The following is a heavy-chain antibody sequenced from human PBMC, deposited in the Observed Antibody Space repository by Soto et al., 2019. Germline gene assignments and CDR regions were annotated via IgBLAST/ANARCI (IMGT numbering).Heavy chain of an antibody. J-gene: IGHJ4*02. CDR2: MNPNSGNT. D-gene: IGHD4-4*01. Sequence: GASVKVSCKASGYTFTSYDINWVRQATGQGLEWMGWMNPNSGNTGYAQKFQGRVTMTRNTSISTAYMELSSLRSEDTAVYYCARAPDYSPYFDYWGQGTLVTVSS. V-gene: IGHV1-8*01. CDR1: GYTFTSYD. CDR3: ARAPDYSPYFDY.